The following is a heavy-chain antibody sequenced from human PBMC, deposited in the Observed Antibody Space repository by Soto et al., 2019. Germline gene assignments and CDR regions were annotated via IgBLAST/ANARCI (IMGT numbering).Heavy chain of an antibody. J-gene: IGHJ6*02. V-gene: IGHV3-30*18. CDR1: GFTFSSYG. Sequence: TGGSLRLSCAASGFTFSSYGMHWVRQAPGKGLEWVAVISYDGSNKYYADSVKGRFTISRDNSKNTLYLQMNSLRAEDTAVYYCAKGSRGYCSSTSCYSYGMDVWGQGTTVTVSS. D-gene: IGHD2-2*01. CDR3: AKGSRGYCSSTSCYSYGMDV. CDR2: ISYDGSNK.